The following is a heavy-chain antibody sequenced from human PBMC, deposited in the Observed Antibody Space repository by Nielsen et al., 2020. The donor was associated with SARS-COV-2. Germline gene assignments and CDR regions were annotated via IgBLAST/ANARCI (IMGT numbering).Heavy chain of an antibody. CDR3: ARDWSVAGHFDS. CDR1: GFTFSSYW. CDR2: IKEDGSEK. V-gene: IGHV3-7*03. D-gene: IGHD6-19*01. Sequence: GESLKISCAASGFTFSSYWMSWVRQAPGKGLEWVANIKEDGSEKYYVDSVKGRFSISRDNAKNSLYLQMNSLRVEDTAVYYCARDWSVAGHFDSWGQGSLVSVSS. J-gene: IGHJ4*02.